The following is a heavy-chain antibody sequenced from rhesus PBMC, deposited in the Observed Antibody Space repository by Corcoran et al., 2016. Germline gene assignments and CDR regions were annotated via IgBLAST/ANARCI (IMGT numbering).Heavy chain of an antibody. CDR1: GFTFSDHY. J-gene: IGHJ4*01. D-gene: IGHD4-23*01. Sequence: EVQLVESGGGLVQPGGSLRLSCAASGFTFSDHYMDWVRQVPGKGLEWVSSISGSSNNTYYPDSVKGRFTISRDNAKNKLYLQMNSPRAEDTAVYYCAREDSNYDYFDYWGQGVLVTVSS. CDR3: AREDSNYDYFDY. CDR2: ISGSSNNT. V-gene: IGHV3-37*01.